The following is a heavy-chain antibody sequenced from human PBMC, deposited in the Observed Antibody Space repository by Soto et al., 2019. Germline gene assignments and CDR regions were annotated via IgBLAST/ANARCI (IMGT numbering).Heavy chain of an antibody. Sequence: TGGSLRLSCAASGFTFSSYGMHWVRQAPGKGLDWVAVIWYDGSNKYYADSVKGRFTISRDNSKNTLYLQMNSLRAEDTAVYYCARESGALTVPRYNWFVPWAREP. D-gene: IGHD4-4*01. CDR1: GFTFSSYG. J-gene: IGHJ5*02. CDR3: ARESGALTVPRYNWFVP. V-gene: IGHV3-33*01. CDR2: IWYDGSNK.